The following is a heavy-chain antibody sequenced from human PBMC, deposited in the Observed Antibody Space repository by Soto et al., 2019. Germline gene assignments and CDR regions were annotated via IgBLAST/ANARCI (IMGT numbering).Heavy chain of an antibody. V-gene: IGHV3-23*01. Sequence: LRLSCAASGFTFSSYAMSLVRQAPGKGLEWVSAISGSGGSTYYADSVKGRFTISRDNSKNTLYLQMNSLRAEDTAVYYCAKDPLVGATTGDYWGQGTLVTVSS. J-gene: IGHJ4*02. CDR2: ISGSGGST. D-gene: IGHD1-26*01. CDR3: AKDPLVGATTGDY. CDR1: GFTFSSYA.